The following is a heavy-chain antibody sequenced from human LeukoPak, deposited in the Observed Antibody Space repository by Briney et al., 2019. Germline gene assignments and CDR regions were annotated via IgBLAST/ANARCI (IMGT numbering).Heavy chain of an antibody. CDR1: GGSISNGDYY. J-gene: IGHJ6*02. Sequence: SETLSLTCTVSGGSISNGDYYWNWIPQPPGEGLEWIGYIYYSGSTYYNPSLRSRVTISVDTSKNQFSLKLSSVTAADTAVYYCARVAVVGGVGYYYYGMDVWGQGTTVTVSS. CDR3: ARVAVVGGVGYYYYGMDV. D-gene: IGHD2-15*01. V-gene: IGHV4-30-4*01. CDR2: IYYSGST.